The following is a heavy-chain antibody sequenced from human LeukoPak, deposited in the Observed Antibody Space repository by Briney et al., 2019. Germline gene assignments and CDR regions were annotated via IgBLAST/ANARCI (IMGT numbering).Heavy chain of an antibody. D-gene: IGHD2-2*01. V-gene: IGHV4-39*07. CDR1: GGSISSSSYY. CDR3: ARVLGCSSTSCYYQNDY. Sequence: SETLSLTCTVSGGSISSSSYYWGWIRQPPGKGLEWIGSIYYSGSTYYNPSLKSRVTISVDTSKNQFSLKLSSVTAADTAVYYCARVLGCSSTSCYYQNDYWGQGTLVTVSS. J-gene: IGHJ4*02. CDR2: IYYSGST.